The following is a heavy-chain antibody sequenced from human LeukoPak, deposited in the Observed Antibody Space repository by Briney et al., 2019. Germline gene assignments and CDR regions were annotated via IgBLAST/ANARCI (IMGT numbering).Heavy chain of an antibody. CDR2: ISSSGSTI. CDR1: GVTFSSYE. V-gene: IGHV3-48*03. Sequence: GGSLRLSCAASGVTFSSYEMNWVRQAPGKGLEWVSYISSSGSTIYYADSVKGRFTISRDNAKNSLYLQMNSLRAADTAVYYCARVTGIAAYGYWGQGTLVTVSS. CDR3: ARVTGIAAYGY. J-gene: IGHJ4*02. D-gene: IGHD6-6*01.